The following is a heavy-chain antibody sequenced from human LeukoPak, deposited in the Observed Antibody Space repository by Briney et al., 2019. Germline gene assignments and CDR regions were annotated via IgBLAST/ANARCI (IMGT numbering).Heavy chain of an antibody. CDR2: INHSGST. D-gene: IGHD7-27*01. V-gene: IGHV4-34*01. CDR3: ARDATTGDFDY. Sequence: SETLSLTCAVYGGSFSGYYWSWIRQPPGKGLEWIGEINHSGSTNYNPSLKSRVTISVDTSKNQFSLKLSSMTAADTAVYYCARDATTGDFDYWGQGTLVTVSS. CDR1: GGSFSGYY. J-gene: IGHJ4*02.